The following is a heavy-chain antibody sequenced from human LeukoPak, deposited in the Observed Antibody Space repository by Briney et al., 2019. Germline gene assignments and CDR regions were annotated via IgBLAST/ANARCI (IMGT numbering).Heavy chain of an antibody. Sequence: PGGSLRLSCEASKFTFSNDAMAWVRQAPGKGLEWVSSISGSGDSTFYAASVKGRFTISRDKTKNTLYLQMNSLRAEDTAVYYCANAHGMDVWGQGTTVTVSS. CDR3: ANAHGMDV. CDR2: ISGSGDST. V-gene: IGHV3-23*01. J-gene: IGHJ6*02. CDR1: KFTFSNDA.